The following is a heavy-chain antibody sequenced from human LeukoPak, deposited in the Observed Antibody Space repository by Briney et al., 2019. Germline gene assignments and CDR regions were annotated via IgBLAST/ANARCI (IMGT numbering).Heavy chain of an antibody. CDR1: GYTLTELS. V-gene: IGHV1-24*01. D-gene: IGHD3-22*01. J-gene: IGHJ4*02. CDR3: ATRAAYSYDSCGLGSFDY. Sequence: ASVKVSCKVSGYTLTELSMHWVRLAPGKGLEWMGGFDPEDGETIYAQKFQGRVTMTEDTSTDTAYMELSSLRSEDTAVYYCATRAAYSYDSCGLGSFDYWGQGTLVTVSS. CDR2: FDPEDGET.